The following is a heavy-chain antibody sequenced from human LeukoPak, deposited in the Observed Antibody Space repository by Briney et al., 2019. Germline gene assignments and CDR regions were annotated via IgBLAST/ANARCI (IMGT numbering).Heavy chain of an antibody. CDR1: GFTFDDYA. J-gene: IGHJ4*02. D-gene: IGHD3-22*01. CDR3: AKDTGRYYDSSGRDY. CDR2: ISWNSGSI. Sequence: GGSLRLSCAASGFTFDDYAMHWVRQAPGKGLEWVSGISWNSGSIGYADSVKGRFTISRDNAKNSLYLQINSLRAEDTALYYCAKDTGRYYDSSGRDYWGQGTLVTVSS. V-gene: IGHV3-9*01.